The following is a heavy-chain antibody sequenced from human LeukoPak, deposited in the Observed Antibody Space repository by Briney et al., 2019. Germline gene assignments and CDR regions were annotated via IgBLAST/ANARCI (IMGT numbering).Heavy chain of an antibody. J-gene: IGHJ6*03. CDR3: ARLEGSVTTYYYYYMDV. Sequence: GESLKISCKGSGYSFTSYWIGWVRQMPGKGLEWMGIIYPGDSDTRYSPSFQGQVTISADKSISTAYLQWSSLKASDTAMYYCARLEGSVTTYYYYYMDVWGKGTTVTVSS. V-gene: IGHV5-51*01. CDR1: GYSFTSYW. CDR2: IYPGDSDT. D-gene: IGHD4-11*01.